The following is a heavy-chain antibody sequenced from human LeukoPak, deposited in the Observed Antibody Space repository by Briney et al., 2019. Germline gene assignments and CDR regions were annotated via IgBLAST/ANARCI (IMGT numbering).Heavy chain of an antibody. CDR3: ARDSNWNYVGYFDY. Sequence: GGSLRLSCAASGLTFSSYAMHWVRQAPGKGLEWVAVISYDGSNKYYADSVKGRFTISRDNSKNTLYLQMNSLRAEDTAVYYCARDSNWNYVGYFDYWGQGTLVTVSS. V-gene: IGHV3-30-3*01. CDR1: GLTFSSYA. J-gene: IGHJ4*02. CDR2: ISYDGSNK. D-gene: IGHD1-7*01.